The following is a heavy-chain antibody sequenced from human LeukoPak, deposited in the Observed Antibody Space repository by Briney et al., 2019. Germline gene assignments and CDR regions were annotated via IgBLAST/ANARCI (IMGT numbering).Heavy chain of an antibody. D-gene: IGHD6-19*01. CDR1: GFTFSSYS. CDR3: TRDSGRFRLDY. V-gene: IGHV3-48*01. Sequence: GGSLRLSCAASGFTFSSYSMNWVRQAPGKGLEWVSYISSSSSTIYYADSVKGRFTISRDNAKNSLYLQMNSLRAEDTAVYYCTRDSGRFRLDYWGQGILVTVSS. J-gene: IGHJ4*02. CDR2: ISSSSSTI.